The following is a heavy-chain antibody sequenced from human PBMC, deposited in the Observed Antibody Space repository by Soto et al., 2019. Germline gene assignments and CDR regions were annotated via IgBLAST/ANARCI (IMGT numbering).Heavy chain of an antibody. CDR3: AQRRGTIFGVADYGMDV. V-gene: IGHV2-5*01. CDR2: IYWNDDK. J-gene: IGHJ6*02. CDR1: EFSLRTSGVG. D-gene: IGHD3-3*01. Sequence: SVPNPKQTLTLTCTFSEFSLRTSGVGVGWVRQPPGKALEWLALIYWNDDKRYSPSLKSRLTITKDTSKNQVVLTMTNMDRVDTPTYYCAQRRGTIFGVADYGMDVWGQ.